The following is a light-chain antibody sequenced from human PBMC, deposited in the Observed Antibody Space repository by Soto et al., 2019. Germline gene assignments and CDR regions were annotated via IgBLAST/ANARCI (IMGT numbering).Light chain of an antibody. CDR3: GTRYSSRSGYV. CDR1: NSNIGNNY. CDR2: DNN. J-gene: IGLJ1*01. Sequence: QSVLTQPPSVSAAPGQRVTISCSGSNSNIGNNYVSWYQQLPGTAPKLLIYDNNKRPSGIPDRFSGSKSGTSATLDITGLQTGDEADYYCGTRYSSRSGYVFGTGTKVTVL. V-gene: IGLV1-51*01.